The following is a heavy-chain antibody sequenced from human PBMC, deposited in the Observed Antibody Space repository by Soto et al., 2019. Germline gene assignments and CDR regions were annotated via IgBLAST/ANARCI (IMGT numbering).Heavy chain of an antibody. Sequence: SETLSLTCAVSCGSISSCGYSWSWIRQPPGKGLEWIGYIYHSGSTYYNPSLKSRVTISVDRSKNQFSLKLSSVTAADTAVYYCAGGQVVAAQHWGQGTLVTVSS. V-gene: IGHV4-30-2*01. D-gene: IGHD2-15*01. CDR3: AGGQVVAAQH. J-gene: IGHJ4*02. CDR2: IYHSGST. CDR1: CGSISSCGYS.